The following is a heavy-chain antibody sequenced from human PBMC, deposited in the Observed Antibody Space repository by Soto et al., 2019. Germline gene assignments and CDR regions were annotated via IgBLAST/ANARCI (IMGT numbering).Heavy chain of an antibody. CDR1: GASMKSFY. J-gene: IGHJ6*02. Sequence: QVQLRESGPGLVMPSETLSLTCTVSGASMKSFYFSWIRQPAGKGLEWIGRIYSSGSTTYNPSLKSRVTMSVDTARSQFSLKLTSVTAADTAVYYCARELLDQRPPAYYSSHYSMDVWGQGTTVTVSS. V-gene: IGHV4-4*07. CDR2: IYSSGST. CDR3: ARELLDQRPPAYYSSHYSMDV. D-gene: IGHD2-2*01.